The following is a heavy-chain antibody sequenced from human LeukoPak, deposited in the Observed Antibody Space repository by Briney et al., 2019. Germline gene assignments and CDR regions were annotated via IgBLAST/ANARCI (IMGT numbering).Heavy chain of an antibody. CDR2: ISSSSSYI. CDR1: GFPFSNNA. J-gene: IGHJ4*02. CDR3: ARMPIDCSGGSCYKGFNY. Sequence: GGSLRLSCAASGFPFSNNAMNWVRQAPGKGLEWVSSISSSSSYIYYADSVKGRFTISRDNAKNSLYLQMNSLRAEDTAVYYCARMPIDCSGGSCYKGFNYWGQGALVTVSS. D-gene: IGHD2-15*01. V-gene: IGHV3-21*01.